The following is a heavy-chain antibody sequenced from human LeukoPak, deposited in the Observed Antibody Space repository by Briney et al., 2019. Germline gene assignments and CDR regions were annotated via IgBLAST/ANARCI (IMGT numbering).Heavy chain of an antibody. CDR2: IYYIGNT. Sequence: SETLSLTCTVSGDSISSYYWSWIRQPPGKGLEWIGYIYYIGNTNYNPSLKSRVTISVDTSKNQFSLKLSSVTAAGTAIYYCARDYAFDIWGQGTMVAVSS. CDR1: GDSISSYY. V-gene: IGHV4-59*01. CDR3: ARDYAFDI. J-gene: IGHJ3*02.